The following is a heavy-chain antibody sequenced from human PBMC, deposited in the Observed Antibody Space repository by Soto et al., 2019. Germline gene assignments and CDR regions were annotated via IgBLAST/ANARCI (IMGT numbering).Heavy chain of an antibody. CDR2: VYHGGTT. CDR1: GFSISRGNY. D-gene: IGHD2-15*01. Sequence: SETLSLTCAVPGFSISRGNYWGWIRKHPGKGLEWIGSVYHGGTTYYNPSLKSRVSISIDLSKNQFSLKLTSVTAAVTAEYYCARARWYDAFNVWGQRSVVTLSS. V-gene: IGHV4-38-2*01. J-gene: IGHJ3*01. CDR3: ARARWYDAFNV.